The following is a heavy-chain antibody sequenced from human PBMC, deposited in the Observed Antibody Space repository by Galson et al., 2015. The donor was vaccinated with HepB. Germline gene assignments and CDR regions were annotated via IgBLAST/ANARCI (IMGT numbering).Heavy chain of an antibody. D-gene: IGHD3-9*01. CDR1: GGTFSSYA. V-gene: IGHV1-69*13. CDR3: ARDGGYFDWLPPNPEYYYYYGMDV. J-gene: IGHJ6*02. CDR2: IIPIFGTA. Sequence: SVKVSCKASGGTFSSYAISWVRQAPGQGLEWMGGIIPIFGTANYAQKFQGRVTITADESTSTAYMEQSSLRSEDTAVYYCARDGGYFDWLPPNPEYYYYYGMDVWGQGTTVTVSS.